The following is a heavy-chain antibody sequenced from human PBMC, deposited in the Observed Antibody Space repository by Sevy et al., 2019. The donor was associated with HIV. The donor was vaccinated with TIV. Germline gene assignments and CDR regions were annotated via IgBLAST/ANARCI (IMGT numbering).Heavy chain of an antibody. CDR3: ARQYYYGSGSYPEYFQH. V-gene: IGHV4-39*01. J-gene: IGHJ1*01. D-gene: IGHD3-10*01. Sequence: SETLSLTCTVSGGSISSSSYYWGWIRQRPGKGLEWSESIYYSGSTYYNPSLKSRVTISVDTSKNQFSLKLSSVTAADTAVYYCARQYYYGSGSYPEYFQHWGQGTLVTVSS. CDR2: IYYSGST. CDR1: GGSISSSSYY.